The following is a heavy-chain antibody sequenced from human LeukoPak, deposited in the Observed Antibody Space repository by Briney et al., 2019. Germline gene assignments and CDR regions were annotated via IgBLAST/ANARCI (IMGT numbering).Heavy chain of an antibody. V-gene: IGHV4-4*07. CDR3: AREVKIYDILTGASNYYYGMDV. Sequence: PSETLSLTCTVSGGSISSYYWSWIRQPAGKGLEWIGRIYTSGSTNYNPSLKSRATMSVDTSKNQFSLKLSSVTAADTAVYYCAREVKIYDILTGASNYYYGMDVWGQGTTVTVSS. D-gene: IGHD3-9*01. J-gene: IGHJ6*02. CDR2: IYTSGST. CDR1: GGSISSYY.